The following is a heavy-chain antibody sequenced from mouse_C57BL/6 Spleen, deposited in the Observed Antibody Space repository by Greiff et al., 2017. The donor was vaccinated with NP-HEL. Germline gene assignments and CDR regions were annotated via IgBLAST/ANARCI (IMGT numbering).Heavy chain of an antibody. Sequence: EVKLVESGGGLVKPGGSLKLSCAASGFTFSSYTMSWVRQTPEKRLEWVATISGGGGNTYYPDSVKGRFTISRDNAKNTLYLQMSSLRSEDTALYYCAKLHGSWFAYWGQGTLVTVSA. CDR2: ISGGGGNT. V-gene: IGHV5-9*01. CDR3: AKLHGSWFAY. J-gene: IGHJ3*01. CDR1: GFTFSSYT.